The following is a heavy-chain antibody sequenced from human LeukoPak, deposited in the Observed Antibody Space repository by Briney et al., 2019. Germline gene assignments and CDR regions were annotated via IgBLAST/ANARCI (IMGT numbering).Heavy chain of an antibody. Sequence: GGSLRLSCAASGFTFSSYGMHWVRQAPDKGLEWVAVIWYDGSNKYYADSVKGRFAISRDNSKNTLYLQMNSLRAEDTAVYYCARDSGYFDWLLWNYFDYWGQGTLVTVSS. CDR1: GFTFSSYG. D-gene: IGHD3-9*01. J-gene: IGHJ4*02. V-gene: IGHV3-33*01. CDR2: IWYDGSNK. CDR3: ARDSGYFDWLLWNYFDY.